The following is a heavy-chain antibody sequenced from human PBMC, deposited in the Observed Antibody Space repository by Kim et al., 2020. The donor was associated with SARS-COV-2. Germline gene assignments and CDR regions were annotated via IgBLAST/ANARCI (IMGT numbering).Heavy chain of an antibody. CDR3: ASIMVRGAHTGAFDI. Sequence: ASVKVSCKASGYTFTSYAMHWVRQAPGQRLEWMGWTNAGNGNTKYSQKFQGRVTITRDTSASTAYMELSSLRSEDTAVYYCASIMVRGAHTGAFDIWGHGTMVTVSS. CDR2: TNAGNGNT. D-gene: IGHD3-10*01. V-gene: IGHV1-3*01. CDR1: GYTFTSYA. J-gene: IGHJ3*02.